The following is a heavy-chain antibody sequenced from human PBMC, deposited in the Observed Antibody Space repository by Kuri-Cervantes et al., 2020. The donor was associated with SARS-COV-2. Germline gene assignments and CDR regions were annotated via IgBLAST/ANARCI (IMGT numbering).Heavy chain of an antibody. CDR1: GFTFSNSD. D-gene: IGHD2-2*01. Sequence: GGSLRLSCAASGFTFSNSDMNWVRQAPGKGLEWLAYISPTASTIYYADSVTGRFTISRDNAQNAVYLHMKSLRADDTAVYYCARVRAMDMWGQGTMVTVSS. CDR2: ISPTASTI. V-gene: IGHV3-48*03. CDR3: ARVRAMDM. J-gene: IGHJ3*02.